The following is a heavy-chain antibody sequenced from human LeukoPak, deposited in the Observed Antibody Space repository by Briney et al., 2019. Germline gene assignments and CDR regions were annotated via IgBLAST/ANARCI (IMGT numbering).Heavy chain of an antibody. V-gene: IGHV4-59*10. D-gene: IGHD6-19*01. CDR1: GGSFSGYY. Sequence: SETLSLTCAVYGGSFSGYYWSWIRQPPGKGLEWIGRIYTSGSTNYNPSLKSRVTMSVDTSKNQFSLKLSSVTAADTAVYYCASSSGWSYFDYWGQGTLVTVSS. J-gene: IGHJ4*02. CDR3: ASSSGWSYFDY. CDR2: IYTSGST.